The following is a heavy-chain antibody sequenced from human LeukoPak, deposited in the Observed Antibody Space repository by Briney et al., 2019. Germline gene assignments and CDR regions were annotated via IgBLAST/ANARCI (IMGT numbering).Heavy chain of an antibody. CDR2: ISYSGTT. J-gene: IGHJ4*02. V-gene: IGHV4-59*01. CDR3: ARGGSRRDTAMVWDY. D-gene: IGHD5-18*01. Sequence: PSETLSLTCPVSGGSISSYHWNWIRQPPGKGLEWIGHISYSGTTSYNPSLKSRVTISMDTSKNQFSLKLSSVTAADTAVYYCARGGSRRDTAMVWDYWGQGTLVTVSS. CDR1: GGSISSYH.